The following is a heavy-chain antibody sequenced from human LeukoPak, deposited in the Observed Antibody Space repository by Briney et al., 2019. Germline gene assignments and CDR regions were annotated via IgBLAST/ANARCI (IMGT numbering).Heavy chain of an antibody. CDR3: ARDPTNTSGWYVYFDY. CDR1: GYTFTSHG. Sequence: AASVKVSCKASGYTFTSHGISWLRQAPGQGLEWMGWISCYNGDTKYAQNFQGRATMTTDASTSTAYMELRNLRSDDTAVYYCARDPTNTSGWYVYFDYWGQGTLVTVSS. J-gene: IGHJ4*02. CDR2: ISCYNGDT. D-gene: IGHD6-19*01. V-gene: IGHV1-18*01.